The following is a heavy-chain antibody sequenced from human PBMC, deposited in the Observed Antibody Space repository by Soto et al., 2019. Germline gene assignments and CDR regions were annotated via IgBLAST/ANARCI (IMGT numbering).Heavy chain of an antibody. Sequence: PXESLTISGKGSGYSFTSYWIGLVRQMPGKGLEWMGIIYPGDSDTRYSPSFQGQVTISADKSISTAYLQWSSLKASDTAMYYCARLPQYDSWGYGMDVWGQGTTVTVSS. CDR3: ARLPQYDSWGYGMDV. CDR2: IYPGDSDT. CDR1: GYSFTSYW. J-gene: IGHJ6*02. V-gene: IGHV5-51*01. D-gene: IGHD3-22*01.